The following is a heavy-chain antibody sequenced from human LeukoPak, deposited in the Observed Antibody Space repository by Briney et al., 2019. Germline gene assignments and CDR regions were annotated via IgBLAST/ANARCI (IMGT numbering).Heavy chain of an antibody. CDR1: GGSFSGYY. CDR3: ARGRITMVRGVADVKYYFDY. Sequence: PSETLSLTCAVYGGSFSGYYWSWIRQPPGKGLEWIGEINHSGSTNYNPSLKSRVTIPVDTSKNQFSLKLSSVTAADTAVYYCARGRITMVRGVADVKYYFDYWGQGTLVTVSS. CDR2: INHSGST. V-gene: IGHV4-34*01. D-gene: IGHD3-10*01. J-gene: IGHJ4*02.